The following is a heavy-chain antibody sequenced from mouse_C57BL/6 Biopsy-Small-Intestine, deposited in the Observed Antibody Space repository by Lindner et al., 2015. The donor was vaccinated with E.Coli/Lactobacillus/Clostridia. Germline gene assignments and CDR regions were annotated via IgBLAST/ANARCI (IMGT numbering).Heavy chain of an antibody. D-gene: IGHD1-1*01. J-gene: IGHJ4*01. CDR3: ARPVVPVYYYAMDY. CDR1: GYTFTSYW. Sequence: VQLQESGAELAKPGASVKLSCKASGYTFTSYWMHWVKQRPGQGLEWIGCINLSSGYTKYNQKFKDKATLTADKSSSTAYMQLSSPTYEDSAVYYCARPVVPVYYYAMDYWGQGTSVTVSS. CDR2: INLSSGYT. V-gene: IGHV1-7*01.